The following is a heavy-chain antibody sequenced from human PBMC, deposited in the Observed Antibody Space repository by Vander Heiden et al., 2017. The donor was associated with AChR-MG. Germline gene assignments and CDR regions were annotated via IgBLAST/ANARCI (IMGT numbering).Heavy chain of an antibody. V-gene: IGHV4-4*07. J-gene: IGHJ5*02. D-gene: IGHD3-10*01. CDR3: AKWKTGSYPA. CDR1: AASVRRNS. Sequence: QVQLQESGPGLVRPSETRSLTCRVPAASVRRNSWTWIRQPAGKGLEWIGRICPGGSNRYNPSLKSRITLSADTSKNQVFLNLTSVTAADTAVYYCAKWKTGSYPAWGQGALVTVSS. CDR2: ICPGGSN.